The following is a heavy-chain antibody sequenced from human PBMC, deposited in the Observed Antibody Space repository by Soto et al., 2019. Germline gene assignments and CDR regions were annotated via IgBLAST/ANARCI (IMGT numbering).Heavy chain of an antibody. CDR3: AKSSGWYKQYFDL. D-gene: IGHD6-19*01. V-gene: IGHV3-30*18. CDR1: GFTFSSYG. Sequence: GGSLRLSCAASGFTFSSYGMHWVRQAPGKGLEWVAVISYDGSNKYYADSVKGRFTISRDNSKNTLYLQMNSLRAEDTAVYYCAKSSGWYKQYFDLWGRGTLVTVSS. CDR2: ISYDGSNK. J-gene: IGHJ2*01.